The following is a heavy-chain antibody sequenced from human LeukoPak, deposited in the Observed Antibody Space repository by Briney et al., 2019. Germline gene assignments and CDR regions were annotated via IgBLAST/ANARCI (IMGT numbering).Heavy chain of an antibody. Sequence: SETLSLTCAVYGGSFSGYYWSWIRQPPGKGLERIGEINHSGSTNYNPSLKSRVTISVDTSKNQFSLKLSSVTAADTAVYYCARGLTFYDFWSGYYTAPRSWFDPWGQGTLVTVSS. V-gene: IGHV4-34*01. CDR3: ARGLTFYDFWSGYYTAPRSWFDP. D-gene: IGHD3-3*01. J-gene: IGHJ5*02. CDR2: INHSGST. CDR1: GGSFSGYY.